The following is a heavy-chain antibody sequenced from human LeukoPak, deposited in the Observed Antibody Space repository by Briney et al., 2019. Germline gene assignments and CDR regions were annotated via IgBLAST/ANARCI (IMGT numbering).Heavy chain of an antibody. Sequence: GGSLRLSCAASGFTFSSYNMNWVRQAPGKGLEWVSYISSSSSTIYYADSVKGRFTISRDNAKNSLYLQMNSLRAEDTAVYYCARETAPAGYYYYGMDVWGQGTTVTVSS. CDR2: ISSSSSTI. CDR1: GFTFSSYN. CDR3: ARETAPAGYYYYGMDV. J-gene: IGHJ6*02. V-gene: IGHV3-48*04. D-gene: IGHD2-2*01.